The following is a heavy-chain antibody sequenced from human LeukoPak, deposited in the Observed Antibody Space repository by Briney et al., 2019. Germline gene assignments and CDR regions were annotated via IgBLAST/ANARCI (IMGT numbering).Heavy chain of an antibody. J-gene: IGHJ4*02. D-gene: IGHD3-3*01. CDR2: IYYSGST. V-gene: IGHV4-59*01. Sequence: PSETLSLTCTVSGGSIRSYQWSWIRQPPGKGLEWIGYIYYSGSTNYNPSLKSRVTISVDTSKDQFSLKLNSVTAADTAVYYCARDFAPYYFDYWGQGTLVTVSS. CDR1: GGSIRSYQ. CDR3: ARDFAPYYFDY.